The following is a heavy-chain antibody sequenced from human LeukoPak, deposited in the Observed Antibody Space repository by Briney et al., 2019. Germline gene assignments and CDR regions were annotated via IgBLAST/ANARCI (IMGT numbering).Heavy chain of an antibody. D-gene: IGHD6-6*01. CDR1: GYNFTNYW. CDR2: IYPGNSDT. V-gene: IGHV5-51*01. Sequence: GESLKISCKASGYNFTNYWIGWVRQMPGKGLEWMGIIYPGNSDTRYSPSFQGQVTISADKSISTAYLQWSSLKASDSAMYYCARHARIAALYNWFESWGKGTLVTVSS. CDR3: ARHARIAALYNWFES. J-gene: IGHJ5*01.